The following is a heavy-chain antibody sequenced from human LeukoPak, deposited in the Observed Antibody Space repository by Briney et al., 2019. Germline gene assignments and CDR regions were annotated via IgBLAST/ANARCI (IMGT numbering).Heavy chain of an antibody. Sequence: SVKVSCKASGGTFSSYAISWVRQAPGQGLEWMGGIIPIFDTANYAQKFQGRVTITADESTSTAYMELSSLRSEDTAVYYCAREMVGALSYYYGMDVWGQGTTVTVSS. J-gene: IGHJ6*02. V-gene: IGHV1-69*13. D-gene: IGHD1-26*01. CDR2: IIPIFDTA. CDR3: AREMVGALSYYYGMDV. CDR1: GGTFSSYA.